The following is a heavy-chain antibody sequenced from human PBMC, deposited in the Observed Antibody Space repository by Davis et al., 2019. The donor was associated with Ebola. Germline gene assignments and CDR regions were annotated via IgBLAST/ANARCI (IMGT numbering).Heavy chain of an antibody. D-gene: IGHD2-2*01. CDR2: IWYDGRNE. CDR3: ARDPLLSWEYYFDC. J-gene: IGHJ4*02. Sequence: GGSLRLSCAASGFTFSSYGMHWVRQAPGKGLEWVAGIWYDGRNEYYADSVQGRFTISRDNSKNILYLLVSSLRAEDTAMYYCARDPLLSWEYYFDCWGQGTLVTVSS. V-gene: IGHV3-33*08. CDR1: GFTFSSYG.